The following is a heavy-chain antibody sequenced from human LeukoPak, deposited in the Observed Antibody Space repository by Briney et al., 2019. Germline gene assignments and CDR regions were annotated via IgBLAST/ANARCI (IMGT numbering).Heavy chain of an antibody. J-gene: IGHJ4*02. CDR1: GYPISSGNY. Sequence: SETLSLTCAVSGYPISSGNYWGWIRQLPERGLEWIGSIHHTGNTYYNPSLKSRVTILVDTSKNQFSLRLSSVTAADTAVYYCARRLGVAASAYDYWGQGAVVTVSS. CDR2: IHHTGNT. CDR3: ARRLGVAASAYDY. D-gene: IGHD6-13*01. V-gene: IGHV4-38-2*01.